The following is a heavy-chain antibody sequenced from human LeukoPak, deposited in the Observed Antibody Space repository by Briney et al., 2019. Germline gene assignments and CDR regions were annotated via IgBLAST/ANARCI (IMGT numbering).Heavy chain of an antibody. D-gene: IGHD1-14*01. Sequence: GGSLRLSCAASEFTFRTYSMNWVRQAPGKGLEWVSYISSSSSTIYYADSVKGRFTISRDNAKNSLYLQMNSLRAEDTAVYYCARENQFDPWGQGTLVTVSS. V-gene: IGHV3-48*01. CDR3: ARENQFDP. CDR1: EFTFRTYS. J-gene: IGHJ5*02. CDR2: ISSSSSTI.